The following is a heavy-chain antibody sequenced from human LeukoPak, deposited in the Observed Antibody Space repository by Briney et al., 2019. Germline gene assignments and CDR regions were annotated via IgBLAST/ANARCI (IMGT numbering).Heavy chain of an antibody. D-gene: IGHD5-24*01. CDR2: IKQDGSER. Sequence: GGSLRLSCAASGFTFSSYWMSWVRQAPGKGLEWVANIKQDGSERYYADSVKGRFSISRDNAKNSLYLQLRSMRAEDTATYSCAREIATKMVLYWYFDLWGRGTLVTVSS. CDR1: GFTFSSYW. CDR3: AREIATKMVLYWYFDL. V-gene: IGHV3-7*01. J-gene: IGHJ2*01.